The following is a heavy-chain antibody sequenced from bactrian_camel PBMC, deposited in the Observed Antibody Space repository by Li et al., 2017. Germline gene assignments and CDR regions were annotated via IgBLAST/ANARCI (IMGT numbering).Heavy chain of an antibody. J-gene: IGHJ4*01. CDR2: IQDDGAK. CDR1: ELTSSDYC. D-gene: IGHD4*01. Sequence: DVQLVESGGGSVQAGGSLRLSCVVSELTSSDYCMGWFRQAPGKEREMVAQIQDDGAKHYDSTAEGRFTISKDAAKDTLDLRMTSLKPEDSGMYYCAAGCRTALKADYEDDYQYFGQGTQVTVS. V-gene: IGHV3S67*01.